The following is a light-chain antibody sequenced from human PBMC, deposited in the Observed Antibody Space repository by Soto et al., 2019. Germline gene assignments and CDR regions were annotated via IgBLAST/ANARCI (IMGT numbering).Light chain of an antibody. Sequence: QSVLTQPPSASGTPGQRVTISCSGSSPNIGSNTVNWYQQLPGTAPKLLIYSNNQRPSGVPDRFSGSKSGTSASLAISGLQSEDEADYYCAAWDDSLGYVFGTGTKLTVL. V-gene: IGLV1-44*01. CDR2: SNN. CDR1: SPNIGSNT. J-gene: IGLJ1*01. CDR3: AAWDDSLGYV.